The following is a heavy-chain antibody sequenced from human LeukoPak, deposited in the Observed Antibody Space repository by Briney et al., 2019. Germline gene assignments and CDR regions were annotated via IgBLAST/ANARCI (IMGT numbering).Heavy chain of an antibody. CDR2: IKQDGSEK. CDR3: ARGIQLWAFPFDY. J-gene: IGHJ4*02. D-gene: IGHD5-18*01. V-gene: IGHV3-7*02. CDR1: GYGFSSSW. Sequence: GESLKISCYGSGYGFSSSWIGWVRQMPGKGLEWVANIKQDGSEKYYVDSVKGRFTISRDNAKNSLYLQMNSLRAEDTAVYYCARGIQLWAFPFDYWGQGTLVTVSS.